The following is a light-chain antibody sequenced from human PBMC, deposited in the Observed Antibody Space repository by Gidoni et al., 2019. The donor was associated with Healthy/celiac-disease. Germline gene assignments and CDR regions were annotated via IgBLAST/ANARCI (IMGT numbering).Light chain of an antibody. Sequence: VIMTQPPDALAGSLGERATINCKSSQSVLYSSNNKNYLAWYQQKPGQPPKLLIYWASTRESGVPDRFSGSGSGTDFTLTISSLQAEDVAVYYCQQYYSTPQWTFGQGTKVEIK. CDR1: QSVLYSSNNKNY. CDR3: QQYYSTPQWT. CDR2: WAS. V-gene: IGKV4-1*01. J-gene: IGKJ1*01.